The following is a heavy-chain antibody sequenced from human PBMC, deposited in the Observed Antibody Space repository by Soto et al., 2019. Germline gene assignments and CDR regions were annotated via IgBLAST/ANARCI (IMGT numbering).Heavy chain of an antibody. Sequence: QVQLQESGPGLVNPSGTLSLTCAVSGGSLSSSSWWSWVRQPPGKTLEWLGEIFYSGSTKYNPSLNSRVTISADQSKNDFSLRLSSVTAADTAVYYCVHHGGVPYYHHFWGQGMLVTVSS. D-gene: IGHD1-26*01. CDR3: VHHGGVPYYHHF. V-gene: IGHV4-4*02. J-gene: IGHJ4*02. CDR1: GGSLSSSSW. CDR2: IFYSGST.